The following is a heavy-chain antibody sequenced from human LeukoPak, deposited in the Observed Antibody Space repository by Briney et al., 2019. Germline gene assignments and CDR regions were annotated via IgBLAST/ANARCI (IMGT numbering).Heavy chain of an antibody. J-gene: IGHJ4*02. Sequence: GGSLRLSWAASGVSFSTTWMHWVRQAQGKGLMWVSHVSSDGSRTYADSVKGRFTVSRDNNKDMVYLQMSSLRAEDTAVYYCATDGAYGLTHWGQGTLVTVSS. V-gene: IGHV3-74*01. CDR3: ATDGAYGLTH. CDR2: VSSDGSRT. D-gene: IGHD3-16*01. CDR1: GVSFSTTW.